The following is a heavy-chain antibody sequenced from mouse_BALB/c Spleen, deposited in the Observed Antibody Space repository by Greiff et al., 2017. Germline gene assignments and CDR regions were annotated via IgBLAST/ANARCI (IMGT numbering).Heavy chain of an antibody. D-gene: IGHD1-1*01. V-gene: IGHV10-1*02. J-gene: IGHJ4*01. Sequence: EVKVEESGGGLVQPKGSLKLSCAASGFTFNTYAMNWVRQAPGKGLEWVARIRSKSNNYATYYADSVKDRFTISRDDSQSMLYLQMNNLKNEDTAMYYCVRLYYYGSSYYAMDDWGQGTSVTVSS. CDR1: GFTFNTYA. CDR2: IRSKSNNYAT. CDR3: VRLYYYGSSYYAMDD.